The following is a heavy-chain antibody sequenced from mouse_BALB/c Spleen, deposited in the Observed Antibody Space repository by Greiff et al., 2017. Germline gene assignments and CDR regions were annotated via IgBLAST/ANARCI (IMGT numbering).Heavy chain of an antibody. Sequence: EVKLQESGPELVKPGASVKISCKASGYTFTDYNMHWVKQSHGKSLEWIGYIYPYNGGTGYNQKFKSKATLTVDNSSSTAYMELRSLTSEDSAVYYCARSEGLRGYYAMDYWGQGTSDTVSS. CDR3: ARSEGLRGYYAMDY. CDR1: GYTFTDYN. CDR2: IYPYNGGT. J-gene: IGHJ4*01. V-gene: IGHV1S29*02. D-gene: IGHD2-4*01.